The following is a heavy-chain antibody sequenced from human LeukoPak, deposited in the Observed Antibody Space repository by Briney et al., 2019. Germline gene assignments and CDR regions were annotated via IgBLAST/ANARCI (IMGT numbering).Heavy chain of an antibody. Sequence: ASVKVSCKASGYTFTGYYIHWVRQAPGQGLEWMGWINPNSGGTNYAQRFQGRVTMTRDTSISTAYMELSRLRSDDTAVYYCELNGVHVRGYYYYYMDVWGKGTTVTVSS. J-gene: IGHJ6*03. CDR1: GYTFTGYY. V-gene: IGHV1-2*02. CDR2: INPNSGGT. CDR3: ELNGVHVRGYYYYYMDV. D-gene: IGHD3-10*01.